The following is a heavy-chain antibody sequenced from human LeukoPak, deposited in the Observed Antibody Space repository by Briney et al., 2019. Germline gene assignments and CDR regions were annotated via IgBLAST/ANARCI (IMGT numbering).Heavy chain of an antibody. J-gene: IGHJ4*02. V-gene: IGHV4-30-4*01. D-gene: IGHD2-2*01. Sequence: SETLSLTRTVSGGSISSGDYCWSWIRQPPGKGLEWIGYIYYSGSTYYNPSLKSRVTISVDTSKNQFSLKLSSVTAADTAVYYCARGAAIFDYWGQGTLVTVSS. CDR3: ARGAAIFDY. CDR2: IYYSGST. CDR1: GGSISSGDYC.